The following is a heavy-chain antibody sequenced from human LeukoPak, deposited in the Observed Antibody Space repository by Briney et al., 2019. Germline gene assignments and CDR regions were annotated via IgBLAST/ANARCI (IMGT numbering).Heavy chain of an antibody. Sequence: GASVKVSCKASGYTFTSYDINWVRQATGQGLEWMGWMNPNSGNTGYAQKLQGRVTMTRNTSISTAYMELSSLRSEDTAVYYCARGSGSSSWYNLLYYYMDVWGKGTTVTVSS. V-gene: IGHV1-8*01. CDR1: GYTFTSYD. CDR2: MNPNSGNT. J-gene: IGHJ6*03. D-gene: IGHD6-13*01. CDR3: ARGSGSSSWYNLLYYYMDV.